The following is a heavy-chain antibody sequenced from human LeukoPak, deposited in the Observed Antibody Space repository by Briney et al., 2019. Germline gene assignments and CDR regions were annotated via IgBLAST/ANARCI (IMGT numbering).Heavy chain of an antibody. CDR3: VRDSPSGFFDL. D-gene: IGHD6-19*01. CDR1: GFTFNNYW. CDR2: INPDGTVT. Sequence: GGSLRLSCATSGFTFNNYWMHWVRQAPGKGLVWVSPINPDGTVTTYADSVKGRFTISRDNAKNTLYLQMNSLRAEDTAVYYCVRDSPSGFFDLWGRGTLVTVSS. J-gene: IGHJ2*01. V-gene: IGHV3-74*01.